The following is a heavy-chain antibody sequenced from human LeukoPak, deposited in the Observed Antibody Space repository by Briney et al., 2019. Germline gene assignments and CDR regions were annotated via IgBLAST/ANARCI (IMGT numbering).Heavy chain of an antibody. CDR1: GFIFSNCW. CDR2: ISSSSSYI. CDR3: ARDPLVVPAAIQVRRGWFDP. J-gene: IGHJ5*02. D-gene: IGHD2-2*02. V-gene: IGHV3-21*01. Sequence: GGSLRLSCETSGFIFSNCWMTWVRQAPGKGLEWVSSISSSSSYIYYADSVKGRFTISRDNAKNSLYLQMNSLRAEDTAVYYCARDPLVVPAAIQVRRGWFDPWGQGTLVTVSS.